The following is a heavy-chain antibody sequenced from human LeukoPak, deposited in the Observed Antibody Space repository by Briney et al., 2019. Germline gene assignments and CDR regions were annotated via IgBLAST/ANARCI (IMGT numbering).Heavy chain of an antibody. CDR3: ARDRDYSNTERGFDY. Sequence: ASVKVSCKTSGYTFTDYYIHWVRQAPGQGLEWMGWINPNNGETNSAQKFQGRVNMTGDTSISTAYMELRRVTSDDTAVYYCARDRDYSNTERGFDYWGQGTLVTVSS. CDR2: INPNNGET. CDR1: GYTFTDYY. V-gene: IGHV1-2*02. D-gene: IGHD4-11*01. J-gene: IGHJ4*02.